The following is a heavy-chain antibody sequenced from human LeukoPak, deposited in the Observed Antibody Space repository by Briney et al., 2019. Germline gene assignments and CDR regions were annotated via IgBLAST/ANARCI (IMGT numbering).Heavy chain of an antibody. J-gene: IGHJ6*02. Sequence: PGGSLRLSCAASGFTFSTYGMLWVRQAPGKGLEWVAVISYHGTNTYYADSVKGRFTISKDNSKNTLYLQMNSLRAEDTAVYYCARLASTRYYYYGMDVWGQGTTVTVSS. CDR2: ISYHGTNT. D-gene: IGHD3-3*02. V-gene: IGHV3-30*03. CDR1: GFTFSTYG. CDR3: ARLASTRYYYYGMDV.